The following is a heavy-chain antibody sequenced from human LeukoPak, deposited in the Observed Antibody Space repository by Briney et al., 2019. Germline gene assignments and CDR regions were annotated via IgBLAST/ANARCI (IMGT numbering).Heavy chain of an antibody. J-gene: IGHJ4*02. Sequence: SETLSLTCGVSGYSISRGYYWAWIRQPPGKGLEWIGTIYHTGSTYYTPSLGSRATISVDTSKNEFSLNLNSVTAADTAVYYCARAGWIITSGIDYWGQGALVTVSS. CDR1: GYSISRGYY. CDR3: ARAGWIITSGIDY. V-gene: IGHV4-38-2*01. CDR2: IYHTGST. D-gene: IGHD3-10*01.